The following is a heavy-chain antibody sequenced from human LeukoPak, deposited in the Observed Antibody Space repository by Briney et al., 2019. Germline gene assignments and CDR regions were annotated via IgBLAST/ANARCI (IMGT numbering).Heavy chain of an antibody. J-gene: IGHJ6*03. Sequence: ASVKLSCKASGYTFTSYGISWVRQAPGQGLEWMGWISAYNGNTNYAQKLQGRVTMTTDTSTSTAYMELRSLRAEDTAVYYCASSTRAPHSSSWTREYYFMDVWGKGTTVTISS. CDR3: ASSTRAPHSSSWTREYYFMDV. CDR1: GYTFTSYG. D-gene: IGHD6-13*01. CDR2: ISAYNGNT. V-gene: IGHV1-18*01.